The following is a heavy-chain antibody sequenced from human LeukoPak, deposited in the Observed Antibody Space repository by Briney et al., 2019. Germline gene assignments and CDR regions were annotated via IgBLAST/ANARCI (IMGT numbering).Heavy chain of an antibody. V-gene: IGHV3-23*01. CDR3: AKDRVTASWYFDL. Sequence: GGSLRLSCAASGFTFSSSSLSWVRQTPGKGLEWVSGILGSGVTTYYADSVKGRFTISRDNSKNTLYLQMNGLRAEDTAVYYCAKDRVTASWYFDLWGRGTLVTVSS. CDR2: ILGSGVTT. CDR1: GFTFSSSS. D-gene: IGHD2-21*02. J-gene: IGHJ2*01.